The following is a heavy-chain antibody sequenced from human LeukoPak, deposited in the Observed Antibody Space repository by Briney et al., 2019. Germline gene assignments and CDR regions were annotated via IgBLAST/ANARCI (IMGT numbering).Heavy chain of an antibody. CDR3: AGGGATPVVFRY. D-gene: IGHD5-18*01. Sequence: SETLSLTCAVYGGSFSDYSWSWIRQPPRQGLELMGEMNHCGRTNYYSSPKSRVAIIVDMSKNQFSLHLSSVSASATAMYFCAGGGATPVVFRYWGQGTLVTVSS. CDR2: MNHCGRT. CDR1: GGSFSDYS. V-gene: IGHV4-34*01. J-gene: IGHJ4*02.